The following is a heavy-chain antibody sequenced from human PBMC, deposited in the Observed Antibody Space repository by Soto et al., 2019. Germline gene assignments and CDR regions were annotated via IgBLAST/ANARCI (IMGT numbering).Heavy chain of an antibody. CDR1: GYTLTSYD. CDR3: AREKYSDGMDV. V-gene: IGHV1-8*01. CDR2: MNPNSGNT. Sequence: QVQLVQSGAEVKKPGASVKVSCKASGYTLTSYDINWVRQATGQGLEWMGWMNPNSGNTGYAQKFQVRVTMTRNTSIRTAYMELSSVRSEDTAVYYCAREKYSDGMDVWGLETTVTVSS. J-gene: IGHJ6*02.